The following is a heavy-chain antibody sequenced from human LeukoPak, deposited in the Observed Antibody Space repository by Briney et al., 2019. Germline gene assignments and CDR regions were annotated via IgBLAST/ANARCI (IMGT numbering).Heavy chain of an antibody. CDR3: ARGPEGLPWFGELTDYYGMDV. D-gene: IGHD3-10*01. CDR1: GGSFSGYY. V-gene: IGHV4-34*01. J-gene: IGHJ6*02. CDR2: INHSGST. Sequence: SETLSLTCAVYGGSFSGYYWSWIRQPPGKGLEWIGEINHSGSTNYNPSLKSRVTISVDTSKNQFSLKLSSVTAADTAVYYCARGPEGLPWFGELTDYYGMDVWGQGTTVTVSS.